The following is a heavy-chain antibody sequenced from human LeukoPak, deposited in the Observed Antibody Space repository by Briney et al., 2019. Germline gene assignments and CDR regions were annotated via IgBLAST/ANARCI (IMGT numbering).Heavy chain of an antibody. D-gene: IGHD1-26*01. CDR2: IYYSGST. Sequence: PSETLSLTCTVSGGSIGSYYWSWIRQPPGKGLEWIGYIYYSGSTNYNPSLKSRVTISVDTSKNQFSLKLSSVTAADTAVYYCAREGGSYGSFDYWGQGTLVTVSS. V-gene: IGHV4-59*01. CDR1: GGSIGSYY. J-gene: IGHJ4*02. CDR3: AREGGSYGSFDY.